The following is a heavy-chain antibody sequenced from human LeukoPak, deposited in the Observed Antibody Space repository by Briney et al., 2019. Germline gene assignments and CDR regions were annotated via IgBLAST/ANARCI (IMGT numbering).Heavy chain of an antibody. V-gene: IGHV1-18*01. J-gene: IGHJ5*02. D-gene: IGHD3-3*01. Sequence: GASVKVSCKASGYTFTSYGISWVRHAPGQGLEWMGWISAYNGNTNYAQKLQGRVTMTTDTSTSTAYMELRSLRSDDTAVYYCARDSELPDFWSGYCRSHNWFDPWGQGTLVTVSS. CDR2: ISAYNGNT. CDR3: ARDSELPDFWSGYCRSHNWFDP. CDR1: GYTFTSYG.